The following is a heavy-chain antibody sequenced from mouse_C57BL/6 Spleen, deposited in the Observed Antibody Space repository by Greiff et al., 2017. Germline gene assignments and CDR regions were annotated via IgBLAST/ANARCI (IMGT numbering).Heavy chain of an antibody. D-gene: IGHD1-1*01. CDR2: LDPENGDT. V-gene: IGHV14-4*01. Sequence: EVQLQQSGAELVRPGASVKLSCTASGFNIKDDYMHWVKQRPEQGLEWIGWLDPENGDTEYASKFQGKATITADTSSNTAYLQLSSLTSEDTAVYYCTSIYYYGSRGYFDVWGTGTTVTVSS. J-gene: IGHJ1*03. CDR1: GFNIKDDY. CDR3: TSIYYYGSRGYFDV.